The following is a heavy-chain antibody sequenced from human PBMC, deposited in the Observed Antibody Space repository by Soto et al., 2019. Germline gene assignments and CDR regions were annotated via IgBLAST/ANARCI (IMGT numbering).Heavy chain of an antibody. CDR1: GFTFSSYS. CDR2: ISSSSSTI. J-gene: IGHJ6*02. CDR3: ARDGRDHGGYDPLNYYYYGMDV. V-gene: IGHV3-48*02. D-gene: IGHD5-12*01. Sequence: PGGSLRLSCAASGFTFSSYSMNWVRQAPGKGLEWVSYISSSSSTIYYADSVKGRFTISRDNAKNSLYLQMNSLRDEDTAVYYCARDGRDHGGYDPLNYYYYGMDVWGQGTTVTASS.